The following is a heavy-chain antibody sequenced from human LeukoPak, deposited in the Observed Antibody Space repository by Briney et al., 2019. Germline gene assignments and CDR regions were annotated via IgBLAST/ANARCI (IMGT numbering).Heavy chain of an antibody. D-gene: IGHD3-3*01. V-gene: IGHV1-46*03. CDR3: TRGVGVRIFGVGGQAFDI. J-gene: IGHJ3*02. Sequence: GASVKVSCKASGYTFTSNYMYWVRQAPGQGLEWMGIINPSGGTTRYAQKFQGRVTMTRDTSTSTLYMELSSLRSEDTAVYYCTRGVGVRIFGVGGQAFDIWGQGTMVTVSS. CDR1: GYTFTSNY. CDR2: INPSGGTT.